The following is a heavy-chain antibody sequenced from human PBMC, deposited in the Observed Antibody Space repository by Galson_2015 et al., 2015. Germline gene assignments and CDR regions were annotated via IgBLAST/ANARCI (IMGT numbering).Heavy chain of an antibody. J-gene: IGHJ4*02. CDR2: IKYDGSEK. CDR1: GLIFRNYW. D-gene: IGHD3-10*01. Sequence: SLRLSCAASGLIFRNYWMNWVRQAPGKGLEWVANIKYDGSEKYYVASVKGRFTISRDNAKNSLYLQMNSLRVEDTAVYYCARWGGSYYYGSGSYYWGQGTLVTVSS. V-gene: IGHV3-7*03. CDR3: ARWGGSYYYGSGSYY.